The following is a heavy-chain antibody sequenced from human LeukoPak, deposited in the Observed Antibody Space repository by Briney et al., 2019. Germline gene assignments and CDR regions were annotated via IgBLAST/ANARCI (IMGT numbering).Heavy chain of an antibody. J-gene: IGHJ4*02. CDR3: ARVLIRLGELSQLAAFDY. D-gene: IGHD3-16*02. V-gene: IGHV4-34*01. CDR2: INHSGST. Sequence: PSETLSLTCAVYGGSFSGYYWSWIRQPPGKGLEWIGEINHSGSTNYNPSLKSRVTISVDTSKNQFTLKLSSVTAADTAVYYCARVLIRLGELSQLAAFDYWGQGTLVTVSS. CDR1: GGSFSGYY.